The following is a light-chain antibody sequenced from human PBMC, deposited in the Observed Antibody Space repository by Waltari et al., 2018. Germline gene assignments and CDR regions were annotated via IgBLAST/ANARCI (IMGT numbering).Light chain of an antibody. V-gene: IGKV3-20*01. CDR1: QGVSRF. J-gene: IGKJ1*01. CDR3: QKYDRLPAT. Sequence: EIVLTQSPGTLSLSPGERGTLSCRASQGVSRFLAWYQQKPGQAPRLLIYGASTRATGIPDRFSGSGSETDFSLTISRLEPEDFAVYYCQKYDRLPATFGQGTKVEIK. CDR2: GAS.